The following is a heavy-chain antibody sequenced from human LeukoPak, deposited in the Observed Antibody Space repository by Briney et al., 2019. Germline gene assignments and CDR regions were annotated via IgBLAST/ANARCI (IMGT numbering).Heavy chain of an antibody. V-gene: IGHV3-66*02. CDR3: ARDLLGSGSYYS. D-gene: IGHD3-10*01. Sequence: GGSLRLSCAASGFTVSSNNMNWVRQAPGKGLEWVSVIYAGGSTYYAGSVKGRFTISRDNSKNTLYLQMNSLRAEDTAVYYCARDLLGSGSYYSWGQGTLVTVSS. CDR2: IYAGGST. CDR1: GFTVSSNN. J-gene: IGHJ4*02.